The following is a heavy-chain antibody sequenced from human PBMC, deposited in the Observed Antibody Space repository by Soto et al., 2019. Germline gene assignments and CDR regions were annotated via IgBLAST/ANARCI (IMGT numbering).Heavy chain of an antibody. Sequence: QVQLVQSGAEVKKPGASVKVSCKASGYTFTSYDINWVRQATGQGLEWMGWMNPNSGNTGYAQKFQGRVTMTRNTSISTADMELSSLRSEDTAVYYCASVHSSSWDYYYYYYMDVWGKGTTVTVSS. J-gene: IGHJ6*03. D-gene: IGHD6-6*01. CDR1: GYTFTSYD. V-gene: IGHV1-8*01. CDR2: MNPNSGNT. CDR3: ASVHSSSWDYYYYYYMDV.